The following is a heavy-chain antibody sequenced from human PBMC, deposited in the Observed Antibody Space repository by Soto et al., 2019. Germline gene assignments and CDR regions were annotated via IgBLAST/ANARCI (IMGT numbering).Heavy chain of an antibody. V-gene: IGHV1-18*04. Sequence: QVQLVQSGAEVKKPGASVKVSCKASGYTFRNYGISWVRQAPGQGLEWMGWISVYNGNTNYAQKLQGRVTMTTDTPTRTAYMELRSPRSDDTAVYYCARVADPNPQDYWGQGTLVTVSS. CDR2: ISVYNGNT. D-gene: IGHD2-15*01. J-gene: IGHJ4*02. CDR3: ARVADPNPQDY. CDR1: GYTFRNYG.